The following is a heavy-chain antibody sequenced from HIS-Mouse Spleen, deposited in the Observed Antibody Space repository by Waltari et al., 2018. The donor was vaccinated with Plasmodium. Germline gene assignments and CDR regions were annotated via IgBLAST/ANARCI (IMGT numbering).Heavy chain of an antibody. J-gene: IGHJ4*02. Sequence: EVQLVESGGGLIQPGGSLRLSSSASGFTVGSNYRSWVRQAPGKGLGWVSVIYSGGSTYYADSVKGRFTISRDNSKNTLYLQMNSLRAEDTAVYYCARGAAAFDYWGQGTLVTVSS. CDR3: ARGAAAFDY. CDR1: GFTVGSNY. CDR2: IYSGGST. V-gene: IGHV3-53*01. D-gene: IGHD6-13*01.